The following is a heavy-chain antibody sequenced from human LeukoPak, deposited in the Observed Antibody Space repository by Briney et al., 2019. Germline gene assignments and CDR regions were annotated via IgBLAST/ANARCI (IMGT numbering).Heavy chain of an antibody. CDR2: INHSGST. CDR1: GGSFSGYY. D-gene: IGHD3-9*01. CDR3: ARGGYYDILTGYTD. J-gene: IGHJ4*02. V-gene: IGHV4-34*01. Sequence: KPSETLSLTCAVYGGSFSGYYWSWIRQPPGEGLQWFGEINHSGSTNYNPSLKSRVTISLDTSKNQFSLKLSSVTAADTAVYYCARGGYYDILTGYTDWGQGTLVTVSS.